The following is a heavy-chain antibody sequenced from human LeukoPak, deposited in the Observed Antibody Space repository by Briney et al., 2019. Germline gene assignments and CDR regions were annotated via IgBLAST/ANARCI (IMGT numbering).Heavy chain of an antibody. V-gene: IGHV1-24*01. CDR1: GDTLTDLS. Sequence: GASVKVSCKVSGDTLTDLSMHWVRQAPGKGLEWMGSFDAEDGERIYAQKFEGRVTMTEDTSTDTAYMEMSRLTSEDTAVYYCARDDGNPALDYWGQGTLVTVSS. J-gene: IGHJ4*02. CDR3: ARDDGNPALDY. CDR2: FDAEDGER.